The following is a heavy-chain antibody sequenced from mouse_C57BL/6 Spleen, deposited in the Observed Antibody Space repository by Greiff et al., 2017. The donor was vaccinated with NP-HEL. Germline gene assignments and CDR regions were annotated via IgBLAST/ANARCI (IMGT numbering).Heavy chain of an antibody. CDR2: ISSGSSTI. J-gene: IGHJ4*01. D-gene: IGHD1-1*01. CDR3: AKGALGRGAMDY. CDR1: GFTFSDYG. Sequence: EVKLVESGGGLVKPGGSLKLSCAASGFTFSDYGMHWVRQAPEKGLEWVAYISSGSSTIYYADTVKGRFTISRDNAKNTLFLQMTSLRSEDTAMYYCAKGALGRGAMDYWGQGTSVTVSS. V-gene: IGHV5-17*01.